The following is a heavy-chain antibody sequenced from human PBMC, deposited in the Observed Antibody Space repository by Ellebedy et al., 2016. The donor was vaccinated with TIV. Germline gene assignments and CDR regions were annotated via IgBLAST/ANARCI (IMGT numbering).Heavy chain of an antibody. CDR1: GGSSSSDSYY. CDR2: IYSGGRT. Sequence: SETLSLTCIVSGGSSSSDSYYWAWIRQPPGKGLEWIGSIYSGGRTYYNPSLNSRVTISVDTSKTQFSLRLSSVTAADTAVYYCARTFFDWSNWYNDYYYGMDVWGQGTTVTVSS. V-gene: IGHV4-39*01. CDR3: ARTFFDWSNWYNDYYYGMDV. J-gene: IGHJ6*02. D-gene: IGHD1/OR15-1a*01.